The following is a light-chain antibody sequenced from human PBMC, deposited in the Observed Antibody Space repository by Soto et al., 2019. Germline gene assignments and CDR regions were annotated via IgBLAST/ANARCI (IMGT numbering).Light chain of an antibody. J-gene: IGLJ3*02. CDR1: SSDVGGYNY. CDR3: RSYTTSSSWV. Sequence: QSALTQPASVSGSPGQSITISCTGTSSDVGGYNYVSWYQQHPGKAPKFMIYEVSNRPSGVSNRFSGSKSGNTASLTISGLQAEDEADYYCRSYTTSSSWVFGGGTKVTVL. CDR2: EVS. V-gene: IGLV2-14*01.